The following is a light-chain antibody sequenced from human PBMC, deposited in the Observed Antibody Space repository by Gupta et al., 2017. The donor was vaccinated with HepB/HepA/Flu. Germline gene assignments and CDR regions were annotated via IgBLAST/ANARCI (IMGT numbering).Light chain of an antibody. CDR3: QQFKKGPRT. CDR2: RAS. Sequence: EIVMTQSPATLSVSPGDRVTLSCRASQNIDIHLSWFQQKPGQAPRLLIYRASTRATDSPVRFSGSGSGTEFTLTISSLQSEDFAIYYCQQFKKGPRTCGQGTRVDIK. J-gene: IGKJ1*01. V-gene: IGKV3-15*01. CDR1: QNIDIH.